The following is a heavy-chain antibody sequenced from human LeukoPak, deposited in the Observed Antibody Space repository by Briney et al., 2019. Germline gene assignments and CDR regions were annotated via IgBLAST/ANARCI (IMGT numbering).Heavy chain of an antibody. V-gene: IGHV1-69*13. J-gene: IGHJ4*02. CDR3: AREDGHCSSTSCLYYFDY. D-gene: IGHD2-2*03. Sequence: ASVKVSCKASGGTFSSYAISWVRQAPGQGLEWRGGSIPIFGTANYAQKVQGRVTITADESTSTAYMQLSSLRPEDTAVYYCAREDGHCSSTSCLYYFDYWGQGTLVTVSS. CDR1: GGTFSSYA. CDR2: SIPIFGTA.